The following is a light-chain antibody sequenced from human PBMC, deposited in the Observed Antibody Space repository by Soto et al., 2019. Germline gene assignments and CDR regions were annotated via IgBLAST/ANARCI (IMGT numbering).Light chain of an antibody. CDR3: AVWDDSPNGHV. CDR1: SSNIGTSS. V-gene: IGLV1-44*01. J-gene: IGLJ1*01. Sequence: QSVLTQPPSASGTPVQTVTISCSGSSSNIGTSSVHWYKHLPGTAPKPLICTNDQRPSGVPDRFSGSKSGTSASLAISGLQSEDEADYYCAVWDDSPNGHVFGAGIKVTVL. CDR2: TND.